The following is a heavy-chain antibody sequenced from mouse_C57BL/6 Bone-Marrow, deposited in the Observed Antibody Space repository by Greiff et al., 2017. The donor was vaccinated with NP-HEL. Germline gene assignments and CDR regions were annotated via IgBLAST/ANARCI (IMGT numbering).Heavy chain of an antibody. J-gene: IGHJ4*01. CDR2: IYPRSGNT. Sequence: QVQLQQSGAELARPGASVKLSCKASGYTFTSYGISWVKQRTGQGLEWIGEIYPRSGNTYYNEKFKGKATLTADKSSSTAYMELRSLTSEDSAVYFCAREDYGRSYAMDYWGQGTSVTVSS. CDR1: GYTFTSYG. CDR3: AREDYGRSYAMDY. D-gene: IGHD1-1*01. V-gene: IGHV1-81*01.